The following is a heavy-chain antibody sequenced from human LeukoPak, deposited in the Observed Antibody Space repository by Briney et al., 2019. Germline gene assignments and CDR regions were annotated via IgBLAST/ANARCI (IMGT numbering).Heavy chain of an antibody. CDR1: GDSISSGGYY. D-gene: IGHD3-22*01. Sequence: PSQTLSLTCTVSGDSISSGGYYWSWIRQPAEKGLEWIGRIYTSGSTNYNPSLKSRVTISVDTSKNQFSLKLTSVTAADTAVYYCARGPYKYDGSGAFDIWGQGTMVTVSS. J-gene: IGHJ3*02. V-gene: IGHV4-61*02. CDR3: ARGPYKYDGSGAFDI. CDR2: IYTSGST.